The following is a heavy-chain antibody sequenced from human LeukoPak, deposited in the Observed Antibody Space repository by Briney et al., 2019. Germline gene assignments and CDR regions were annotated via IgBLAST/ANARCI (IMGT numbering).Heavy chain of an antibody. CDR3: ARDLKRGYSSGRYSWGTGSSNDY. V-gene: IGHV1-18*01. CDR1: GYTFTNYG. Sequence: GASVKVSCKASGYTFTNYGIHWVRQAPGQRLEWMGWISGYNGNTNYAQKLQGRVTMTTDTSTSTAYMELRSLRSDDTAAYYCARDLKRGYSSGRYSWGTGSSNDYWGQGTLVTVSS. J-gene: IGHJ4*02. D-gene: IGHD6-19*01. CDR2: ISGYNGNT.